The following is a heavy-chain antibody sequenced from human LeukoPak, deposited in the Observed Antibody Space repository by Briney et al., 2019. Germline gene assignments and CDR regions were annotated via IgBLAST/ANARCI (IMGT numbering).Heavy chain of an antibody. V-gene: IGHV3-7*01. CDR1: GFTFSSYA. J-gene: IGHJ4*02. CDR3: ARVTYFDWFFDY. CDR2: IKQDGSEN. D-gene: IGHD3-9*01. Sequence: GSLRLSCAASGFTFSSYAMNWVRQAPGKGLEWVANIKQDGSENYYVDSVKGRFTISRDNAKNSLYLQMNSLRAEDTAVYYCARVTYFDWFFDYWGRGTLVTVSS.